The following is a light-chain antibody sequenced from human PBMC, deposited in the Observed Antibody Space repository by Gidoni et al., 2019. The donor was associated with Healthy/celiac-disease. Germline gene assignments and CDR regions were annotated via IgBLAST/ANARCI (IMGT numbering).Light chain of an antibody. V-gene: IGKV2-24*01. Sequence: DIEMTQTPVPSPVTLRQPASITGRSSQSHVHSGGNTDLGWLQQRPGQPPRLLLYKISNRFPGVPDRFSRSGAGTDLTLKISRVEAADVGVYYCMQATQIPSTFGPGTKVDIK. CDR1: QSHVHSGGNTD. J-gene: IGKJ3*01. CDR2: KIS. CDR3: MQATQIPST.